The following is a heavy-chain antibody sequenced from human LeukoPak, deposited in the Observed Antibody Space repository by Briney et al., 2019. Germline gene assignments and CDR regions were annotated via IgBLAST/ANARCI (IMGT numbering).Heavy chain of an antibody. D-gene: IGHD3-10*01. J-gene: IGHJ4*02. V-gene: IGHV3-74*01. CDR1: GFTFSSYW. CDR2: INSDGGST. Sequence: GGSLRLSCAASGFTFSSYWMHWVRQAPGKGLVWVSRINSDGGSTSYADSVKGRFTIPRDNAKNTLYLQMNSLRAEDTAVYYCITMVRGVINYWGQGTLVTVSS. CDR3: ITMVRGVINY.